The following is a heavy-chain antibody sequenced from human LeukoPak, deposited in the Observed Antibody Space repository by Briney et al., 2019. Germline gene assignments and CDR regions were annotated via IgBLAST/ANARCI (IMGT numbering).Heavy chain of an antibody. J-gene: IGHJ4*02. CDR3: ARGDQSGSYPFDY. Sequence: GGSPRLSCAASGFTFSDYYMSWIRQTPGKGLEWVSYISSSGSTIYYADSVKGRFTISRDNAKNSLYLQMNSLRAEDTAVYYCARGDQSGSYPFDYWGQGTLVTVSP. V-gene: IGHV3-11*01. CDR1: GFTFSDYY. D-gene: IGHD1-26*01. CDR2: ISSSGSTI.